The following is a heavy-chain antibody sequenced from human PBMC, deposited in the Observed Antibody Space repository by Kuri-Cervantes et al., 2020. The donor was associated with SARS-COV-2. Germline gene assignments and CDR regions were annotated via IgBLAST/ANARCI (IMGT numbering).Heavy chain of an antibody. CDR1: GFTFSSYA. Sequence: GGSLRLSCAASGFTFSSYALYWVRQAPGKGLEWVAVISYDRSNKYYADSVKGRFAISRDNSKNTLYLEVNSLRAEDTAVYYCARDSGILTGYYAHDWGQGTLVTVSS. CDR2: ISYDRSNK. CDR3: ARDSGILTGYYAHD. J-gene: IGHJ4*02. D-gene: IGHD3-9*01. V-gene: IGHV3-30*01.